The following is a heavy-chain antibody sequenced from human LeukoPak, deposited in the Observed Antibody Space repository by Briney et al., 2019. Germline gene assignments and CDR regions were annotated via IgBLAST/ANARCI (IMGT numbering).Heavy chain of an antibody. CDR1: GGSFSGYY. D-gene: IGHD3-16*02. CDR3: ARARVWGSYRSGLLDY. CDR2: INHSGST. V-gene: IGHV4-34*01. J-gene: IGHJ4*02. Sequence: PSETLSLTCAVYGGSFSGYYWSWIRQPPGKGLEWIGEINHSGSTNYNPSLKSRVTISVDTSKNQFSLKLSSVTAADTAVYCCARARVWGSYRSGLLDYWGQGTLVTVSS.